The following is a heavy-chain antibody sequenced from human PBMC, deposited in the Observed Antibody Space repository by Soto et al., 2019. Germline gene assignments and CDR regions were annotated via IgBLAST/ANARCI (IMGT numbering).Heavy chain of an antibody. V-gene: IGHV4-4*02. D-gene: IGHD2-15*01. J-gene: IGHJ5*02. CDR2: IYHNGST. CDR3: ARDRLVVVVAATRESWFDP. Sequence: SETLSLTCAVSGGSISSGDWWSWVRQPPGERPEWIGYIYHNGSTNYNPSLKSRVTISVDTSKNQFSLKLSSVTAADTAVYYCARDRLVVVVAATRESWFDPWGQGTLVTVSS. CDR1: GGSISSGDW.